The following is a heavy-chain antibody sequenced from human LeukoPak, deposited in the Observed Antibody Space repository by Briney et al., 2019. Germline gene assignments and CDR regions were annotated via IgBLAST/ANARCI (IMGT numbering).Heavy chain of an antibody. CDR1: GYTFTIYG. CDR2: ISTYNGNT. CDR3: ARAPLDSDIVVVVAATKYNWFDP. J-gene: IGHJ5*02. Sequence: GASVKVSCKASGYTFTIYGISWVRQAPGQGLEWMGWISTYNGNTNYAQKLQGRVTMTTDTSTSTAYMELRSLRSDDTAVYYCARAPLDSDIVVVVAATKYNWFDPWGQGTLVTASS. D-gene: IGHD2-15*01. V-gene: IGHV1-18*01.